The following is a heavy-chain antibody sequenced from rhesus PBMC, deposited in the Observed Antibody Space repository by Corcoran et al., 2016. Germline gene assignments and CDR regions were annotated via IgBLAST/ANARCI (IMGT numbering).Heavy chain of an antibody. V-gene: IGHV3S5*01. D-gene: IGHD5-24*01. CDR3: ANGGSGYTRWFDY. Sequence: EVQLVESGGGLVQPGGSLSLSCAASGFTLSSYGMSWVRQAPGKVLEWVSSISNVCGSTHDADSCKGRFTISRDNSKNTRSLQMNSLRAEDTAVYYCANGGSGYTRWFDYWVQGVLVTVSS. J-gene: IGHJ4*01. CDR1: GFTLSSYG. CDR2: ISNVCGST.